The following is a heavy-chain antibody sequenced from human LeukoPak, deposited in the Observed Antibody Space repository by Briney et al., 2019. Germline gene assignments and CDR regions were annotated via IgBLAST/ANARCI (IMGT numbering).Heavy chain of an antibody. D-gene: IGHD3-3*01. J-gene: IGHJ4*02. CDR2: IYYSGST. Sequence: PSETLSLTCTVSGGSISSGGYYWSWIRQHPGKGLEWIGYIYYSGSTYYNPSLKSRVTISVDTSKNQFSLKLSSVTAADTAVYYCARVPTMYYDFWSGYLSPYYFDYWGQGTLVTVSS. CDR1: GGSISSGGYY. CDR3: ARVPTMYYDFWSGYLSPYYFDY. V-gene: IGHV4-31*03.